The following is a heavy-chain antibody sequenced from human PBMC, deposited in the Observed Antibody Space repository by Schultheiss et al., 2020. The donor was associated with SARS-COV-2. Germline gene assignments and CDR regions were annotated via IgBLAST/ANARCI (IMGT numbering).Heavy chain of an antibody. CDR2: INHSGST. J-gene: IGHJ6*02. D-gene: IGHD3-16*01. V-gene: IGHV4-34*01. CDR3: ARGYVAPRNGGMDV. CDR1: GGSFSGYY. Sequence: SETLSLTCAVYGGSFSGYYWSWIRQPPGKGLEWIGEINHSGSTNYNPSLKSRVTISVDTSKNQFSLKLSSVTAADTAVYYCARGYVAPRNGGMDVWGQGTTVTVSS.